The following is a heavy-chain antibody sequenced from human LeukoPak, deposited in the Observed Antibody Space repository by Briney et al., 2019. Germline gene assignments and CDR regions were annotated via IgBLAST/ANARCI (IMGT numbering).Heavy chain of an antibody. CDR2: IYTSGGT. CDR3: ARVFDSGSQAYFYYMDV. D-gene: IGHD3-10*01. Sequence: SETLSLTCTVSGGSISNYYWTWIRQPAGKGLEWIGRIYTSGGTNYNPSLKSRVTMSVDTSKNQFSLKLSSVTAADTAVYYCARVFDSGSQAYFYYMDVWGKGTTVTIFS. CDR1: GGSISNYY. V-gene: IGHV4-4*07. J-gene: IGHJ6*03.